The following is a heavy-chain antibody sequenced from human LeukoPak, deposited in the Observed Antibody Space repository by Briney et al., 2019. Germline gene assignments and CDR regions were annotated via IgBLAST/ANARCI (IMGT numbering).Heavy chain of an antibody. CDR3: AREGGGSGWYVGVYYFDY. Sequence: SSETLSLTCTVSGGSISSYYWSWIRQPPGKGLEWIGYIYYSGSTNYNPSLKSRVTISVDTSKNQFSLKLSSVTAADTAVYYCAREGGGSGWYVGVYYFDYWGQGTLVTVSS. CDR1: GGSISSYY. D-gene: IGHD6-19*01. CDR2: IYYSGST. V-gene: IGHV4-59*01. J-gene: IGHJ4*02.